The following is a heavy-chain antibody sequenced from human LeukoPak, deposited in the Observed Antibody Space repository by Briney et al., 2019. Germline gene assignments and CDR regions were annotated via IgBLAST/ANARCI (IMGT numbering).Heavy chain of an antibody. Sequence: SQTLSLTCTVSGGSISSGSYYWSWIRQPAGKGLEWIGRIYTSRSTNYNPSLKSRVTISVDTSKNQFSLKLSSVTAADTAVYYCARATEGYDFWSGYYNYFDYWGQGTLVTVSS. CDR1: GGSISSGSYY. V-gene: IGHV4-61*02. D-gene: IGHD3-3*01. J-gene: IGHJ4*02. CDR2: IYTSRST. CDR3: ARATEGYDFWSGYYNYFDY.